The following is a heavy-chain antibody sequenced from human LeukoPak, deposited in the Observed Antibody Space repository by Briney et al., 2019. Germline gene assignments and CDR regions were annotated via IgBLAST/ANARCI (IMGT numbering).Heavy chain of an antibody. D-gene: IGHD4-23*01. V-gene: IGHV4-38-2*01. CDR3: ASGTPTVVTPPYFDY. J-gene: IGHJ4*02. CDR2: IYHSGTT. CDR1: GYSISTGYY. Sequence: SETLSLTCAVSGYSISTGYYRGWIRQPPGKGLEWIGSIYHSGTTYYNPSLKSRVTISVDTSKNQFSLKLSSVTAADTAVYYCASGTPTVVTPPYFDYWGQGTLVTVSS.